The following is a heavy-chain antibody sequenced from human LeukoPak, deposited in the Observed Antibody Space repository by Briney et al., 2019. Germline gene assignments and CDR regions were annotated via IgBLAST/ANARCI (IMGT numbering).Heavy chain of an antibody. Sequence: GGSLRLSCSASGFTFSSYAMHWVRQAPGKGLEWVSVIYSGGSTYYADSVKGRFTITRDNSKNTLYLQMNSLRAEDTAVYYCARERRPYDILTGSNYYYGMDVWGKGTTVTVSS. CDR2: IYSGGST. V-gene: IGHV3-53*01. CDR1: GFTFSSYA. J-gene: IGHJ6*04. CDR3: ARERRPYDILTGSNYYYGMDV. D-gene: IGHD3-9*01.